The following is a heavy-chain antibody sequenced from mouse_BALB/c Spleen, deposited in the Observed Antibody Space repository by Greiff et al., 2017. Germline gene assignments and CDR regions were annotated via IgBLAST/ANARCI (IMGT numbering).Heavy chain of an antibody. CDR2: IDPENGNT. Sequence: EVQLQQSGAELVRPGALVKLSCKASGFNIKDYYMHWVKQRPEQGLEWIGWIDPENGNTIYDPKFQGKASITADTSSNTAYLQLSSLTSEDTAVYYCARNGYYAYFDYWGQGTTLTVSS. J-gene: IGHJ2*01. CDR3: ARNGYYAYFDY. V-gene: IGHV14-1*02. CDR1: GFNIKDYY. D-gene: IGHD2-3*01.